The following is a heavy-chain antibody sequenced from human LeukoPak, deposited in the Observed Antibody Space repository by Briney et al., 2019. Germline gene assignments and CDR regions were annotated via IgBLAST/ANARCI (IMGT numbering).Heavy chain of an antibody. V-gene: IGHV3-7*04. CDR1: GFTFSSNL. Sequence: GGSLRLSCAASGFTFSSNLMSWVRQAPGKGLEWLANIKQDGSEKYYVDYVKGRFTSSSANATNYLELQMNSCRGNDMALCYCARVRWGALYFFDYGGQGTLVTVSS. CDR2: IKQDGSEK. CDR3: ARVRWGALYFFDY. J-gene: IGHJ4*02. D-gene: IGHD3-16*01.